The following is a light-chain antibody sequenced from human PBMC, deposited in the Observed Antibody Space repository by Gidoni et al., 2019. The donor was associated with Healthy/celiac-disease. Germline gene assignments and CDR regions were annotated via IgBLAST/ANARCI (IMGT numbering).Light chain of an antibody. Sequence: QSALTQPASVSGSPGQSITISCTGTSSDVGGYNCVSWYQQHPGKAPKLMIYEVSNRPSGVSNRFSGSKPGNTASLTISGLQAEDEADYYCSSYTSSSTPVFGGGTKLTVL. CDR3: SSYTSSSTPV. J-gene: IGLJ2*01. CDR2: EVS. CDR1: SSDVGGYNC. V-gene: IGLV2-14*01.